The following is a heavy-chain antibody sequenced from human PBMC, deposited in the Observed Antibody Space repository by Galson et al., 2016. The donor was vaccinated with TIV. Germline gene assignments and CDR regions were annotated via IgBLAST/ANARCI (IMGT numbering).Heavy chain of an antibody. V-gene: IGHV5-51*01. J-gene: IGHJ6*03. CDR3: ARHHDFWSGPGYFYMDV. CDR2: IYPADSET. D-gene: IGHD3-3*01. CDR1: GSSFATFW. Sequence: QSGAEVKKPGESLKISCKASGSSFATFWVGWVRQMPGQGLGWMGVIYPADSETRYSPSFQGQVTISADKSISTAYLQWSSLKASDTAIYYCARHHDFWSGPGYFYMDVWGKGTTVSVSS.